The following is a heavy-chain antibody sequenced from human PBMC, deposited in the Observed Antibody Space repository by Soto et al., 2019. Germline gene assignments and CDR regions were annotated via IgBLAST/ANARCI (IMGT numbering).Heavy chain of an antibody. D-gene: IGHD3-22*01. CDR1: GGSISSSNW. V-gene: IGHV4-4*02. CDR2: IYHSGST. Sequence: SETLSLTCAVSGGSISSSNWWSWVRQPPGKGLEWIGEIYHSGSTNYNPSLKSRVTISVDKSKNQFSLKLSSVTAADTAVYYCASYGTRTYYDSSGSPFDYWGQETLVTVSS. CDR3: ASYGTRTYYDSSGSPFDY. J-gene: IGHJ4*02.